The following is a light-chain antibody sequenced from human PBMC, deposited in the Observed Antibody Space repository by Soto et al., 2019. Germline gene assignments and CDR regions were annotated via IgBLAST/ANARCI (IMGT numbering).Light chain of an antibody. J-gene: IGKJ3*01. Sequence: DIQMTQSPSSLSASVGDRVTITCQASQDISNSLNWYQHKLGTAPKLLIYGASNFETGDPSRFLGSGSGTVFTFNISSLQPEDIATYSCQHYDDNRFTFGPGTTVGIK. CDR2: GAS. CDR1: QDISNS. V-gene: IGKV1-33*01. CDR3: QHYDDNRFT.